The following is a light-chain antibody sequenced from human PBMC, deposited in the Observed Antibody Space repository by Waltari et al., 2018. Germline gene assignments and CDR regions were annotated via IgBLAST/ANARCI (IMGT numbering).Light chain of an antibody. J-gene: IGKJ4*01. Sequence: DIQMTQPPPTLSASVGERVTITCRASQSISNWFAWYQQKPGKAPKLLIYKASTLESGVPSRFSGSGSGTEFTLTISSLQPDEFATYYCQQYNSYSLLTFGGGTKVEIK. V-gene: IGKV1-5*03. CDR3: QQYNSYSLLT. CDR2: KAS. CDR1: QSISNW.